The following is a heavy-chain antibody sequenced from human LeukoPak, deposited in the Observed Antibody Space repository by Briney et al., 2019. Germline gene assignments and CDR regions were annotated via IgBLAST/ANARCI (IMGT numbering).Heavy chain of an antibody. J-gene: IGHJ4*02. CDR1: GGSFSGYY. V-gene: IGHV4-34*01. Sequence: SETLSLACAVYGGSFSGYYWSWIRQPPGKGLEWIGEINHSGSTNYNPSLKSRVTISVDTSKNQFSLKLDSVTAADTAVYYCAKGTSSGWYYFDYWGQGTLVTVSS. CDR2: INHSGST. CDR3: AKGTSSGWYYFDY. D-gene: IGHD6-19*01.